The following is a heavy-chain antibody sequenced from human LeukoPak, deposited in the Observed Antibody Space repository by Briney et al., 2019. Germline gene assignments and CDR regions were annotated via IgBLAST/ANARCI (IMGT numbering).Heavy chain of an antibody. J-gene: IGHJ4*02. D-gene: IGHD4-17*01. CDR1: GYNFPNYW. Sequence: GESLKISCKGSGYNFPNYWIAWVRQMPGKGLEWMGIIYPGDSDTRYSPSFQGQVTMSADKSISTAYLQWSSLKASDTAMYYCARTRHGDYDTFDYWGQGTLVTVSS. CDR2: IYPGDSDT. V-gene: IGHV5-51*01. CDR3: ARTRHGDYDTFDY.